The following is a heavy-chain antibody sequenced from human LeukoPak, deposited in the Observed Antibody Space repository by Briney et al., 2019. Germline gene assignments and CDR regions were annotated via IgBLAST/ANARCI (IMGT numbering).Heavy chain of an antibody. Sequence: GGSLRLSCAASGFTFSSYAMYWVRQAPGKGLEWVSGISNSGGSTYYADSVKGRFTISRDNSKNTLYLQMNSLRAEDTALYYCAKGLERESRLDSWGQGTLVTVSS. J-gene: IGHJ4*02. D-gene: IGHD1-1*01. CDR1: GFTFSSYA. CDR2: ISNSGGST. CDR3: AKGLERESRLDS. V-gene: IGHV3-23*01.